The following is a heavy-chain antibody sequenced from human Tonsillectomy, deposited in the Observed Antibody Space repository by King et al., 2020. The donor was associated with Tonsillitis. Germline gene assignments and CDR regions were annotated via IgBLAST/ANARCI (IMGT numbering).Heavy chain of an antibody. CDR2: ISTSSNII. J-gene: IGHJ4*02. CDR1: GFTFSSYS. Sequence: VQLVESGGGLVQPGGSLRLSCAASGFTFSSYSMNWVCQAPGKGLEWVSYISTSSNIISYADSVKGRFTISTDNAKNSLYLQMNSLRAEDTAVYYCARDLLWAFDYWGQGALVSVSS. D-gene: IGHD3-10*01. CDR3: ARDLLWAFDY. V-gene: IGHV3-48*04.